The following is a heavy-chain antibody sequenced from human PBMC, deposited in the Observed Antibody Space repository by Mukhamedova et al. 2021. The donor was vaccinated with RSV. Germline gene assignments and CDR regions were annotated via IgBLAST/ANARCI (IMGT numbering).Heavy chain of an antibody. CDR3: ARVVVTEGHDAFDI. Sequence: GGIIPILGIANYAQKFQGRVTITADKSTSTAYMELSSLRSEDTAVYYCARVVVTEGHDAFDIWGQGTMVTVSS. D-gene: IGHD3-22*01. CDR2: IIPILGIA. V-gene: IGHV1-69*10. J-gene: IGHJ3*02.